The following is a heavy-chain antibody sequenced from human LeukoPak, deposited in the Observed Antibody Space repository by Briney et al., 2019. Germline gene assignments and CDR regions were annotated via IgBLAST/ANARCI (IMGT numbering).Heavy chain of an antibody. D-gene: IGHD5-24*01. CDR1: GYSISSGYY. CDR3: AREAREGHVFDI. Sequence: SETLSLTCTVSGYSISSGYYWGWIRQTPGKGLEWIGRIFHSGSTYYNPSLKGRVIISVGTSKNQFSLTLSSVTAADTAVYYCAREAREGHVFDIWGQGTMVTVSS. V-gene: IGHV4-38-2*02. J-gene: IGHJ3*02. CDR2: IFHSGST.